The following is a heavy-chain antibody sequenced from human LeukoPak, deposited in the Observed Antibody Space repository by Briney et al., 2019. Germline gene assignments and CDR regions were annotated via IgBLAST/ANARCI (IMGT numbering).Heavy chain of an antibody. CDR1: GFTFSSYA. J-gene: IGHJ6*03. V-gene: IGHV3-53*01. CDR2: IYSGGST. CDR3: ARATTIGHYMDV. Sequence: GGSLRLSCAASGFTFSSYAMSWVRQAPGKGLEWVSVIYSGGSTYYADSVKGRFTISRDNSKNTLYLQMNSLRAEDTAVYYCARATTIGHYMDVWGKGTTVTISS. D-gene: IGHD3-22*01.